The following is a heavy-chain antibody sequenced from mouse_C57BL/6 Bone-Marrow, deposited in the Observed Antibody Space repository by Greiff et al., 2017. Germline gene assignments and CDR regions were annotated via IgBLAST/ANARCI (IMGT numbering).Heavy chain of an antibody. CDR1: GFNIKDDY. CDR3: TTDYYGSSSYYYAMGY. J-gene: IGHJ4*01. V-gene: IGHV14-4*01. D-gene: IGHD1-1*01. CDR2: IDPENGDT. Sequence: EVQLQQSGAELVRPGASVKLSCTASGFNIKDDYMPWVKQRPEQGLEWIGWIDPENGDTEYASKFQGKATITADTSSNTAYLQLSSLKSEDTAVYYCTTDYYGSSSYYYAMGYWGQGPSVTVSA.